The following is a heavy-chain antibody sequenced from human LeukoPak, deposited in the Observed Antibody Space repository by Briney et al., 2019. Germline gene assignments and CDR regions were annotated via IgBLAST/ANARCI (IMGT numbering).Heavy chain of an antibody. CDR3: ARTAATSTGSLDY. CDR2: IKPDGSQK. CDR1: GFMLSSYW. V-gene: IGHV3-7*01. J-gene: IGHJ4*02. Sequence: GGSLRLSCAASGFMLSSYWMSWDRQAPGKGLEWAANIKPDGSQKTYVDSVKGRFSISRDNAKNTLYLQMNSLRVEDTAMYYCARTAATSTGSLDYWGQGTLVTVSS. D-gene: IGHD6-13*01.